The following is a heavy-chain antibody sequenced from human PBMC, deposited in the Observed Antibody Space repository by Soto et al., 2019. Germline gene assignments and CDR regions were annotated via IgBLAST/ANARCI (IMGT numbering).Heavy chain of an antibody. Sequence: SVKVSCKASGFTFTSSAVQWVRQARGQRLEWIGWIVVGSGNTNYAQKFQERVTITRDMSTSTAYMELSSLRSEDTAVYYCAADRSIVGYYYYGMDVWGQGTTVT. CDR1: GFTFTSSA. CDR3: AADRSIVGYYYYGMDV. V-gene: IGHV1-58*01. CDR2: IVVGSGNT. D-gene: IGHD2-2*01. J-gene: IGHJ6*02.